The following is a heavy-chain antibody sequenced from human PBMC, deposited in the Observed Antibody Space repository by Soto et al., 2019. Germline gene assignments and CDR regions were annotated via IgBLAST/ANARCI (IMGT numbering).Heavy chain of an antibody. CDR2: IWYDGSNK. J-gene: IGHJ3*02. D-gene: IGHD3-10*01. V-gene: IGHV3-33*01. CDR1: GFTFSSYG. CDR3: ARDAVWFGELHAFDI. Sequence: GGSLRLSCAASGFTFSSYGMHWVRQAPGKGLEWVAVIWYDGSNKYYADSVKGRFTISRDNSKNTLYLQMNSLRAEDTAVYYCARDAVWFGELHAFDIWGQGTMVTVSS.